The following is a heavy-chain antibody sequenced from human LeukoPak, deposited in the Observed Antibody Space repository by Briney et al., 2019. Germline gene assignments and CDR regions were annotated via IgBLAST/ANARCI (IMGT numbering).Heavy chain of an antibody. J-gene: IGHJ3*02. CDR1: GFTLSSCW. Sequence: GGSLRLSCAASGFTLSSCWMHWVRQAPGQGLVWVSRNISDGSSISYADSVKGRFTISRDNAKNTLYLQMNSLRAEDTAVYYCTRDWRNMASDIWGQGTMVTVSS. D-gene: IGHD1-14*01. V-gene: IGHV3-74*01. CDR2: NISDGSSI. CDR3: TRDWRNMASDI.